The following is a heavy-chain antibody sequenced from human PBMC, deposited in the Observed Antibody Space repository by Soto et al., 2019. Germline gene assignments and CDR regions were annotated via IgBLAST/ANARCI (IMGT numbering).Heavy chain of an antibody. CDR2: IRRKANSYTT. CDR1: GFIFSDYH. V-gene: IGHV3-72*01. Sequence: EVQLVESGGGLVQPGGSLRLSCAASGFIFSDYHMDWVRQAPGKGLEWVGRIRRKANSYTTEYAASVKGRFTISRDDSKNSMYLQMNSLKSADTAVYYCAMLGGWSGGSSGMDVWGKGTTVTVSS. CDR3: AMLGGWSGGSSGMDV. D-gene: IGHD6-19*01. J-gene: IGHJ6*04.